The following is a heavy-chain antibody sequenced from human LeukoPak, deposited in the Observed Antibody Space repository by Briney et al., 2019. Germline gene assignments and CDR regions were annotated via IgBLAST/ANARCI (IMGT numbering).Heavy chain of an antibody. CDR2: IIPIFGTA. D-gene: IGHD1-26*01. V-gene: IGHV1-69*05. J-gene: IGHJ4*02. Sequence: SVKVSCKGSGGTFSSYAISWVRQAPGQGLEWMGGIIPIFGTANYAQKFQGRVTITTDESTSTAYMELSSLRSEDTAVYYCARAHYSGSYSRHGSYYFDYWGQGTLATVSS. CDR3: ARAHYSGSYSRHGSYYFDY. CDR1: GGTFSSYA.